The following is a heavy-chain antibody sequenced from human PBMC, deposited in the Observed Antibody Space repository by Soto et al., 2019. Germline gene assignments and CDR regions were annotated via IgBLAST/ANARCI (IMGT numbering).Heavy chain of an antibody. CDR2: IYSGGST. Sequence: EVQLVESGGGLIQPGGSLRLSCAASGFTVSSNYMSWVGQAPGKGLEWVSVIYSGGSTYYADSVKGQFTISRDNSKNTLYLQMNSLRAEDTAVYYCARGLPGVDGMDVWGQGTTVTVSS. J-gene: IGHJ6*02. D-gene: IGHD2-15*01. CDR3: ARGLPGVDGMDV. V-gene: IGHV3-53*01. CDR1: GFTVSSNY.